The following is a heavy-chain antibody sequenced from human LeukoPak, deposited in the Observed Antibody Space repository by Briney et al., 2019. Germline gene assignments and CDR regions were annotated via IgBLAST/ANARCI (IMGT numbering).Heavy chain of an antibody. Sequence: ASVKVSGKASGYTFTSYGISWVRQAPGQGLEWMGWISAYNGNTNYAQKLQGRVTMTTDTSTSTAYMELRSLRSDDAAVYYCARGHSGYDPQPPFDYWGQGTLVTVSS. CDR3: ARGHSGYDPQPPFDY. V-gene: IGHV1-18*01. D-gene: IGHD5-12*01. CDR2: ISAYNGNT. J-gene: IGHJ4*02. CDR1: GYTFTSYG.